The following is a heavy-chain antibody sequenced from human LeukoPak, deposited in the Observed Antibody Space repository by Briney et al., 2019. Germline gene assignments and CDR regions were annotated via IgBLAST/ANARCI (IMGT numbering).Heavy chain of an antibody. CDR1: GFTFSSYG. CDR3: ARENDGRDAFDI. Sequence: GGSLRLACAASGFTFSSYGMHWVRQAPGKGLEWVAVIWYDGSNKYYADSVKGRFTISRDNSKNTLYLQMNSLRAEDTAVYYCARENDGRDAFDIWGQGTMVTVSS. V-gene: IGHV3-33*01. D-gene: IGHD1-1*01. CDR2: IWYDGSNK. J-gene: IGHJ3*02.